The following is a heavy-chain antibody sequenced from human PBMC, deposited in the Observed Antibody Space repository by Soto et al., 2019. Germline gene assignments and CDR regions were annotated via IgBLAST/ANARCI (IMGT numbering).Heavy chain of an antibody. D-gene: IGHD3-10*01. CDR2: IKNDGSEQ. J-gene: IGHJ4*02. Sequence: QPWGSLRLSCSASGFTFSTYYMTWVRQAPGKGLEWVASIKNDGSEQYYVDSVKGRFTISRDNAKNSLYLQMNSLRAGDTALYYCSRENWFQDYWGQGTRVTVSS. CDR3: SRENWFQDY. CDR1: GFTFSTYY. V-gene: IGHV3-7*03.